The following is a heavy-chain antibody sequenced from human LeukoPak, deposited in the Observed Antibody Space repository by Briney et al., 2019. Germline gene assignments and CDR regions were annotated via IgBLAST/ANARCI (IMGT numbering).Heavy chain of an antibody. CDR2: ISSRSSYI. CDR3: ARVLYYDILTGYFVDAFDI. CDR1: GFTFSSYS. D-gene: IGHD3-9*01. V-gene: IGHV3-21*01. J-gene: IGHJ3*02. Sequence: PGGSLRLSCAASGFTFSSYSMNWVRQAPGKGLEWVSSISSRSSYIYYADSVKGRFTISRDNAKNSLYLQMNSLRAEDTAVYYCARVLYYDILTGYFVDAFDIWGQGTMVTVSS.